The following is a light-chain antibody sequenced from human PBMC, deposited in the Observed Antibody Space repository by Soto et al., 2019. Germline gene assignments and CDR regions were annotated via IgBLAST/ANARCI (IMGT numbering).Light chain of an antibody. J-gene: IGLJ2*01. V-gene: IGLV3-21*04. CDR1: NIGSKS. Sequence: SYELTQPPSVSVAPGKTARITCGGNNIGSKSVHWYQQKPGQAPVLVIYYDSDRPSGIPERFSGSNSGNTATLTISRVEAGDEAGYYCQVWDSYSDHVVFGGGTKLTVL. CDR3: QVWDSYSDHVV. CDR2: YDS.